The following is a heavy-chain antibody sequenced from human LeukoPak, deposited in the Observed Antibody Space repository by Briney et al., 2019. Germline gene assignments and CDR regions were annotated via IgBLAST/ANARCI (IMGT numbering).Heavy chain of an antibody. J-gene: IGHJ4*02. CDR1: GGSISSSSYY. D-gene: IGHD1-1*01. CDR2: IYYSGST. V-gene: IGHV4-39*01. CDR3: ARLDRGNYFDY. Sequence: SETLSLTCTVSGGSISSSSYYWGWIRQPPGKGLEWIVSIYYSGSTYYNPSLKSRVTISVDTSKNQFSLKLSSVTAADTAVYYCARLDRGNYFDYWGQGTLVTVSS.